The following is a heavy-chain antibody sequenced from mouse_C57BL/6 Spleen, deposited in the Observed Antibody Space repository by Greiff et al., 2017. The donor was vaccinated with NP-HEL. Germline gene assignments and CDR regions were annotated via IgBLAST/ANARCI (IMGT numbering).Heavy chain of an antibody. J-gene: IGHJ2*01. V-gene: IGHV1-62-2*01. CDR2: FYPGSGSI. CDR1: GYTFTEYT. Sequence: QVQLQQSGAELVKPGASVKLSCQASGYTFTEYTLHWVTQRSGQGLAWIGWFYPGSGSITSTEKFKDNATLTADKSSSTVDMELSRLTSEDSAVYFCARHEVYGSSYVYFDYWGQGTTLTVSS. D-gene: IGHD1-1*01. CDR3: ARHEVYGSSYVYFDY.